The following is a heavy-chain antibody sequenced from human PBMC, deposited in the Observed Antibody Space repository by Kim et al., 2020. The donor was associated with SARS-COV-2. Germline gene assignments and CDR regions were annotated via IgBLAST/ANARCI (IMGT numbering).Heavy chain of an antibody. CDR1: GFTFSSYG. J-gene: IGHJ3*02. D-gene: IGHD3-3*01. Sequence: GGSLRLSCAASGFTFSSYGMHWVRQAPGKGLEWVAVIWYDGSNKYYADSVKGRFTISRDNSKNTLYLQMNSLRAEDTAVYYCARDLNDFWSGYPSSGAFDIWGQGTMVTVSS. V-gene: IGHV3-33*01. CDR3: ARDLNDFWSGYPSSGAFDI. CDR2: IWYDGSNK.